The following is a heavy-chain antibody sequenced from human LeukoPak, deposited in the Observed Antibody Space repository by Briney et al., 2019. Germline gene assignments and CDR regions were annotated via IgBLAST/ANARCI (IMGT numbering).Heavy chain of an antibody. V-gene: IGHV1-18*01. CDR3: ARDGAERPHYMDV. Sequence: GASVKVSCKASGYTFTSYGISWVRQAPGQGLEWMGWISGYNGNTNYAQKFQGRVTITADKSTSTAYMELSSLRSEDTAVYYCARDGAERPHYMDVWGKGTTVTVSS. CDR2: ISGYNGNT. D-gene: IGHD1-1*01. J-gene: IGHJ6*03. CDR1: GYTFTSYG.